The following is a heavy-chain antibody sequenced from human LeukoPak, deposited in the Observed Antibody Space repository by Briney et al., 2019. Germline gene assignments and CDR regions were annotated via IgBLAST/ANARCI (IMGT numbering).Heavy chain of an antibody. J-gene: IGHJ3*02. CDR1: GDSINSGGYY. CDR3: AGLITMVRGESSLYAFDI. Sequence: SQTLCLTCTVSGDSINSGGYYWSWIRQPAGKGLEWIGHIYSSGSTNYNPSLKSRVTISVDTSKNQFSLKLSSVTAADTAAYYCAGLITMVRGESSLYAFDIWGQGTMVTVSS. D-gene: IGHD3-10*01. CDR2: IYSSGST. V-gene: IGHV4-61*09.